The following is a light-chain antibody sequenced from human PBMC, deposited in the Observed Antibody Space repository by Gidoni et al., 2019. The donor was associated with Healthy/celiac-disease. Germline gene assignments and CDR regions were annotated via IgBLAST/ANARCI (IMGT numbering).Light chain of an antibody. CDR2: AAA. CDR1: QSISSY. Sequence: DIQMTQSPSSLSASVGDRVTITCRASQSISSYLNWYQQKPGKAPKLLIYAAASLQSGVPSRSSGSGSGTDFTLTISSLQPEDFATYYCQQSYRTRYTFGHGTKLEIK. V-gene: IGKV1-39*01. J-gene: IGKJ2*01. CDR3: QQSYRTRYT.